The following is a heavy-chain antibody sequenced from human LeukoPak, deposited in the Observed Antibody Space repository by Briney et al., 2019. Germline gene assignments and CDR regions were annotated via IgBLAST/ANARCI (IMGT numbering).Heavy chain of an antibody. Sequence: XXXCAXXGFTXSXXGMHWXXXAXXXGLXXVAXXWYDGSNKYYADSVKGRFTISRDNSKNTLYLQMNSLRAEDTAVYYCARTSEYYDFWSGAGGWFDPWGQGTLVTVSS. J-gene: IGHJ5*02. D-gene: IGHD3-3*01. CDR1: GFTXSXXG. CDR3: ARTSEYYDFWSGAGGWFDP. V-gene: IGHV3-33*01. CDR2: XWYDGSNK.